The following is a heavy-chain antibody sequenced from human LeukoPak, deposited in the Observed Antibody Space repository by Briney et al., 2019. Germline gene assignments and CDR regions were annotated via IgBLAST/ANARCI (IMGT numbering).Heavy chain of an antibody. CDR1: GGSFSSGSYY. CDR2: IYYSGST. CDR3: ARSEYGVTMTVGP. Sequence: SETLSLTCTVSGGSFSSGSYYWSWIRQPPGKGLEWIGYIYYSGSTNYNPSLKSRVTISVDTSKNQFSLKLSSVTAADTAVYYCARSEYGVTMTVGPWGQGTLVTVSS. V-gene: IGHV4-61*01. D-gene: IGHD3-22*01. J-gene: IGHJ5*02.